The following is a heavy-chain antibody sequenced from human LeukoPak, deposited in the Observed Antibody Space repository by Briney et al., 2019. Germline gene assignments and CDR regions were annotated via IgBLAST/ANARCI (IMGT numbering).Heavy chain of an antibody. V-gene: IGHV4-59*01. CDR2: IYYSGST. CDR1: GGSISSYY. D-gene: IGHD6-13*01. Sequence: SETLSLTCTVSGGSISSYYWSWIRQPPGKGLEWIGYIYYSGSTNYNPSLKSRVTISVDTSKNQFSLKLSSVTAADTAVNYCAIIAAAGTSFDYWGQGTLVTVSS. CDR3: AIIAAAGTSFDY. J-gene: IGHJ4*02.